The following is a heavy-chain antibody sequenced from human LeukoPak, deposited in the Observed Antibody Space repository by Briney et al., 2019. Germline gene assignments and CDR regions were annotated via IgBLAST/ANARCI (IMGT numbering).Heavy chain of an antibody. CDR2: IYYSGST. D-gene: IGHD6-13*01. V-gene: IGHV4-59*04. CDR3: ARFNPAAGSFCFDY. Sequence: SETLSLTCTVSGGSVSGYYWSWIRQSPGKGLEWIGYIYYSGSTYYNPSLKSRVTISVDTSKKQFSLKQSSVTAADTAVFYCARFNPAAGSFCFDYWGQGTLVTVSS. J-gene: IGHJ4*02. CDR1: GGSVSGYY.